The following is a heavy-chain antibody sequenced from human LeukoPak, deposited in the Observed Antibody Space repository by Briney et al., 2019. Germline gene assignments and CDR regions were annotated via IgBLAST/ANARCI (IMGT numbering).Heavy chain of an antibody. Sequence: PGGSLRLSCAASGFTFSDYYMSWIRQAPGKGLEWVSHISSSGSTIYYADSVKGRFTISRDNAKNSLYLQMNSLRAEDTAVYYCARGHDYGDYYYYYYMDVWGKGTTVTVSS. CDR1: GFTFSDYY. V-gene: IGHV3-11*01. CDR2: ISSSGSTI. D-gene: IGHD4-17*01. J-gene: IGHJ6*03. CDR3: ARGHDYGDYYYYYYMDV.